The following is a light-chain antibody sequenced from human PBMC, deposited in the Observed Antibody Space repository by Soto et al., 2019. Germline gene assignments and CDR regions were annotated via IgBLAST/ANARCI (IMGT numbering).Light chain of an antibody. J-gene: IGKJ2*01. CDR1: QSLSYL. CDR3: QQYDRFPYT. Sequence: DIQMTQSPSTLSASVGDTVTITCRASQSLSYLLAWYQQKPGQAPKLLIHKASTLESGVPSRFSGSGSGTEFTLTISSLQPDDFATFYCQQYDRFPYTFGQGTNLEIK. CDR2: KAS. V-gene: IGKV1-5*03.